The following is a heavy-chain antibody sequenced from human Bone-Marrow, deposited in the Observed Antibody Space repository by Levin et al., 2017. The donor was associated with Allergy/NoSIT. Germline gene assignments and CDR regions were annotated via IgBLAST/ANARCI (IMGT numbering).Heavy chain of an antibody. Sequence: LSLTCAASGFTFSSYWMHWVCQAPGKGLVWVSRTNSDGSSISYADSVKGRFTISRDNAKNTLYLQMNSLRAEDTAVYYCARVGAVAGRGIDYWGQGTLVTVSS. CDR2: TNSDGSSI. CDR3: ARVGAVAGRGIDY. V-gene: IGHV3-74*01. CDR1: GFTFSSYW. D-gene: IGHD6-19*01. J-gene: IGHJ4*02.